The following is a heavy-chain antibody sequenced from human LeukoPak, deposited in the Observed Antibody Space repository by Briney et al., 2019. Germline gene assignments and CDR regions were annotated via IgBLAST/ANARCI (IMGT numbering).Heavy chain of an antibody. D-gene: IGHD6-19*01. J-gene: IGHJ4*02. V-gene: IGHV3-33*06. Sequence: GRSLRLSCAASGFTFSSYGMHWVRQAPGKGLEWVAVIWYDGSNKYYADSVKGRFTISRDNSKNTLYLQMNSLRAEDTAVYYCAKDISGSGWYGHYFDYWGQGTLVTVSS. CDR3: AKDISGSGWYGHYFDY. CDR2: IWYDGSNK. CDR1: GFTFSSYG.